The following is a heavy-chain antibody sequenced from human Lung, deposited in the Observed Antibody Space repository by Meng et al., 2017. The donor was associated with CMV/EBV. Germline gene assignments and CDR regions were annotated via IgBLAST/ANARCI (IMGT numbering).Heavy chain of an antibody. V-gene: IGHV3-74*01. CDR3: ARESVGWGYYGDYERYFDY. CDR1: GFTFSSYW. D-gene: IGHD4-17*01. Sequence: GESLKISCAASGFTFSSYWMHWVRQAPGKGLVWVSRINSDGSSTSYADSVKGRFTISRDNAKNTLYLQMNSLRAEDTAVYYCARESVGWGYYGDYERYFDYWAREXWSXSPQ. CDR2: INSDGSST. J-gene: IGHJ4*02.